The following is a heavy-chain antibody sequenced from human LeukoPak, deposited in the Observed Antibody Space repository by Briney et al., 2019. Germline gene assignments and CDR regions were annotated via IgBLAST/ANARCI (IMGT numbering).Heavy chain of an antibody. V-gene: IGHV4-31*03. CDR3: ARGRGYGCSGGSCYFPFDY. J-gene: IGHJ4*02. CDR1: GGPISSGGYY. Sequence: TLSLTGPVSGGPISSGGYYWSWIRQHPGKGLEGIGYIYYRGSTYYNPSLKSRVPISVDTSKNQFSLKLSSVTAADTAVYYCARGRGYGCSGGSCYFPFDYWGQGTLVTVSS. CDR2: IYYRGST. D-gene: IGHD2-15*01.